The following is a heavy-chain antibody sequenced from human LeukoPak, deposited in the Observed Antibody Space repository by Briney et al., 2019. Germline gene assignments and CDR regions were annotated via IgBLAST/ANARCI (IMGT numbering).Heavy chain of an antibody. J-gene: IGHJ4*02. D-gene: IGHD3-22*01. V-gene: IGHV3-43*01. CDR3: AKALPSSGFDY. Sequence: GGSLRLSCAASGFTFDDYTMHWVRQAPGKGLEWVSLISWDGDSTYYADSVKGRFTISRDNSKNTLYLQMNSLRAEDTAVYYCAKALPSSGFDYWGQGTLVTVSS. CDR2: ISWDGDST. CDR1: GFTFDDYT.